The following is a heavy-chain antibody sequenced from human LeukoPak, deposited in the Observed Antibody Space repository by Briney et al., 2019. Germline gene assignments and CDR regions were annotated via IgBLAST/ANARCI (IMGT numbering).Heavy chain of an antibody. CDR3: AREILYDSTGYYL. CDR2: IYSGGST. Sequence: GGSLRLSCAASGFTVSSNYMSWVRQAPGKGLEWVSVIYSGGSTYYADSVKGRFTISRDNSKNTLYLQMNSLRAEDTAVYYCAREILYDSTGYYLWGQGTVVTVSS. J-gene: IGHJ4*02. V-gene: IGHV3-66*01. D-gene: IGHD3-22*01. CDR1: GFTVSSNY.